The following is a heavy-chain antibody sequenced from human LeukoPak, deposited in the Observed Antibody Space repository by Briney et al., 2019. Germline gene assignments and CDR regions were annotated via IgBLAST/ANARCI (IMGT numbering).Heavy chain of an antibody. V-gene: IGHV3-11*01. D-gene: IGHD3-10*01. CDR1: GFTFSDYY. CDR3: ARDTPGSYYYGSGSYDY. Sequence: PGGSLRLSCAASGFTFSDYYMSWIRQAPGKGLEWVSYISSSGSTIYYADSVKGRFTISRDNAKNSLYLQMNSVRAEDTAVYYCARDTPGSYYYGSGSYDYWGQGTLVTVSS. J-gene: IGHJ4*02. CDR2: ISSSGSTI.